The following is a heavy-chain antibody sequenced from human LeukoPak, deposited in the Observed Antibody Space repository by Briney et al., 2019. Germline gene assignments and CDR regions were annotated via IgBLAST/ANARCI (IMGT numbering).Heavy chain of an antibody. CDR1: GGSFSGYY. CDR3: ARGLTH. Sequence: SETLSLTCSVYGGSFSGYYWRWIRQPPGKGLEWIGEINHSGNSNYNPSLKSRVTISVDTSKNQFSLKLDSVTAADTGVYYCARGLTHWGQGTLVTVSS. V-gene: IGHV4-34*01. CDR2: INHSGNS. J-gene: IGHJ4*02.